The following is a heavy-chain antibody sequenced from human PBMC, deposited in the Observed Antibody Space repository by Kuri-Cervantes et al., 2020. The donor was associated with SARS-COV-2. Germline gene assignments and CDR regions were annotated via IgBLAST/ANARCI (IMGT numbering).Heavy chain of an antibody. CDR3: ARFSGSEDAFDI. CDR2: INHSGST. CDR1: GGSFSGYY. Sequence: GSLRLSCAVYGGSFSGYYWSWIRQPPGKGLEWIGEINHSGSTNYNPSLKSRVTISVDTSKNQFSLKLSSVTAADTAVYYCARFSGSEDAFDIWGQGTMVTVSS. J-gene: IGHJ3*02. V-gene: IGHV4-34*01. D-gene: IGHD3-10*01.